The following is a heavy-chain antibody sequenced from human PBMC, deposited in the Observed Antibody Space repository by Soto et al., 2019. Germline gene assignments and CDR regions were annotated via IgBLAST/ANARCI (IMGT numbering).Heavy chain of an antibody. CDR3: ARGLRDGGNA. CDR1: GYTFTSYY. CDR2: INPSGAFT. J-gene: IGHJ5*02. V-gene: IGHV1-46*03. D-gene: IGHD2-15*01. Sequence: ASVKVSCKASGYTFTSYYMHWVRQAPGQGPEWIGIINPSGAFTDYAEKFQGRVTMTSDTSTRTVYMHLSSLRSEDTAVYYCARGLRDGGNAWGQGTLVTVSS.